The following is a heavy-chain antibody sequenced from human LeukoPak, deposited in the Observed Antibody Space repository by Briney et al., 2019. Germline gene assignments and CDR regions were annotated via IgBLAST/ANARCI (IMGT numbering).Heavy chain of an antibody. CDR3: XXXGDTNYYRHGDY. CDR1: GFTFSSYA. D-gene: IGHD4-11*01. J-gene: IGHJ4*02. V-gene: IGHV3-23*01. CDR2: ISGSGGST. Sequence: GGSLRLSCAASGFTFSSYAMSWVRQAPGKGLEWVSAISGSGGSTYYADSVKGRFTISRDNAKNSLYLQMNSLRAEDTALYYXXXXGDTNYYRHGDYWGQGTLVTVSS.